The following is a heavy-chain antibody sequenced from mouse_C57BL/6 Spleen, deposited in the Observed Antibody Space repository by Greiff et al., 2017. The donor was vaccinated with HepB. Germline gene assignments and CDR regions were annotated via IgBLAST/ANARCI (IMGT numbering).Heavy chain of an antibody. V-gene: IGHV1-80*01. Sequence: VQLQQSGAELVKPGASVKISCKASGYAFSSYWMNWVKQRPGKGLEWIGQIYTGDGDTNYNGKFKGKATLTADKSSSTAYMQLSSLTSEDSAVYFCARGGSSGYDYFDYWGQGTTLTVSS. D-gene: IGHD3-2*02. J-gene: IGHJ2*01. CDR3: ARGGSSGYDYFDY. CDR1: GYAFSSYW. CDR2: IYTGDGDT.